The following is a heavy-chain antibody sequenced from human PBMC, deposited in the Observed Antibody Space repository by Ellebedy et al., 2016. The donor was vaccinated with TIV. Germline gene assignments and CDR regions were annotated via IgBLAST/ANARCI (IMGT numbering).Heavy chain of an antibody. V-gene: IGHV3-23*01. D-gene: IGHD2-21*01. CDR3: AKGGKLWSGTSYHFDS. CDR1: GFTFRPYW. Sequence: GGSLRLXXAASGFTFRPYWMSWVRQAPGKGLEWVSDISGSGSRTDYSDAVKGRFTISRDNSKKTLFLQMDGLRAEDTAVYYCAKGGKLWSGTSYHFDSWGPGTLVAVSS. CDR2: ISGSGSRT. J-gene: IGHJ4*02.